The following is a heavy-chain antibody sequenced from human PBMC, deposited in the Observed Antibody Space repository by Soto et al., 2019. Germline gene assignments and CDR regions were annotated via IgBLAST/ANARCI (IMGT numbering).Heavy chain of an antibody. CDR1: GFTFSSFA. CDR3: AKDLIYGYNSGRPFDS. D-gene: IGHD6-19*01. CDR2: IGSRGDST. Sequence: EVQLLEYGGGLVQPGGSLRLSCAASGFTFSSFAMSWVRQAPGKGLEWVSAIGSRGDSTYYADSVKGRFTISRDNSKNTLYLQMNSLRAEDTAVYYCAKDLIYGYNSGRPFDSWGQGTLVTVSS. V-gene: IGHV3-23*01. J-gene: IGHJ4*02.